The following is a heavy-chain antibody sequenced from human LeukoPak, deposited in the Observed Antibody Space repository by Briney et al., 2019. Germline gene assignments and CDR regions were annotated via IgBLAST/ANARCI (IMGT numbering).Heavy chain of an antibody. CDR2: IIPIIGTT. Sequence: ASVKVSCKASGCTFTSYAISWVRQAPGQGLEWMGGIIPIIGTTNYAQKFQGRVTITADESTNTAYMELSSLRSEDTAVYYCARAMLRSTYYYDSSGYYYGDYFDYWGQGTLVTVSS. J-gene: IGHJ4*02. CDR1: GCTFTSYA. D-gene: IGHD3-22*01. CDR3: ARAMLRSTYYYDSSGYYYGDYFDY. V-gene: IGHV1-69*13.